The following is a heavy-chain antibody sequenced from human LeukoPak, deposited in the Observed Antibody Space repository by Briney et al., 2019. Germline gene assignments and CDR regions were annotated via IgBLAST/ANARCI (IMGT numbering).Heavy chain of an antibody. Sequence: SETLSLTCTVSGYSISSGYYWGWIRQTPGKGLEWIGNIFLTGSTYYNPPLESRVTISVDKSMNQFSLRLSSVTAADTAVYYCARIVATRTRYYYYYYIDVWGKGTTVTVSS. CDR3: ARIVATRTRYYYYYYIDV. J-gene: IGHJ6*03. D-gene: IGHD5-12*01. CDR2: IFLTGST. V-gene: IGHV4-38-2*02. CDR1: GYSISSGYY.